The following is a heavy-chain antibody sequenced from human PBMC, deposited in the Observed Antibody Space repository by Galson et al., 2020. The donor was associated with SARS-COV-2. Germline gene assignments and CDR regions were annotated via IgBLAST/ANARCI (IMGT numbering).Heavy chain of an antibody. CDR1: YAPISSYH. V-gene: IGHV4-4*07. J-gene: IGHJ5*02. D-gene: IGHD6-19*01. Sequence: SQTPSLTCTVSYAPISSYHWSWIRQPAGKGLEWIGSIYASGSTNDNPSLKSRVTMQLDTSKNQFSLNLKYVTAADTCVYYCAREVEDTSAVACGWLDPWCRGTLVTVSS. CDR2: IYASGST. CDR3: AREVEDTSAVACGWLDP.